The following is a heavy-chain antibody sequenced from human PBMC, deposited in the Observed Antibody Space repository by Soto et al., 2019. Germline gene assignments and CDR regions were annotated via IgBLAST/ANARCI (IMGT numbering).Heavy chain of an antibody. D-gene: IGHD4-4*01. J-gene: IGHJ4*02. CDR2: ISGSGGST. V-gene: IGHV3-23*01. Sequence: PGGSLRLSCTASGFTFSSYATSWVRQAPGKGLEWVSAISGSGGSTYYADSVKGRFTISRDNSKNTLYLQMNSLRAEDTAVYYCAKDSNYHVALYYFDYWGQGTLVTVSS. CDR3: AKDSNYHVALYYFDY. CDR1: GFTFSSYA.